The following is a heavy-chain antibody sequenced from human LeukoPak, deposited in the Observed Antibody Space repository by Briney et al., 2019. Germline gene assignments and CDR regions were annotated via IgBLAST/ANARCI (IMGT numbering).Heavy chain of an antibody. V-gene: IGHV3-7*01. CDR3: ARDSGASGSYIDY. CDR1: GFPFSSYW. D-gene: IGHD1-26*01. J-gene: IGHJ4*02. CDR2: IKHDGSDA. Sequence: GGSLRLSCAASGFPFSSYWMTWVRQTPGKGLEWVANIKHDGSDAYYADSVSGRLTVSRDNAKNSLYLQMNSLRAEDTAVYYCARDSGASGSYIDYWGQGTLVTVSS.